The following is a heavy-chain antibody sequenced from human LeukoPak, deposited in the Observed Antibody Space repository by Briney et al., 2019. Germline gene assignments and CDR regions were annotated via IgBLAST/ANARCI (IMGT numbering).Heavy chain of an antibody. CDR1: GGSISSADYY. J-gene: IGHJ4*02. V-gene: IGHV4-61*08. CDR2: IYYSGST. CDR3: ARVPGGTAMVDY. Sequence: TSQTLSLTCTVSGGSISSADYYWSRIRQPPGKGLEWIGYIYYSGSTNYNPSLKSRVTISVDTSKNQFSLKLSSVTAADTAVYYCARVPGGTAMVDYWGQGTLVTVSS. D-gene: IGHD5-18*01.